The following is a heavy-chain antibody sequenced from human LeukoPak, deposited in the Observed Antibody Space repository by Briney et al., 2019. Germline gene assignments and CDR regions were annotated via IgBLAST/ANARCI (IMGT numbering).Heavy chain of an antibody. CDR1: GFTFSSHG. J-gene: IGHJ6*02. CDR3: AKVPGPNVFQFGFYYLYGMDV. CDR2: ISYDGSNK. V-gene: IGHV3-30*18. Sequence: GGSLRLSCAASGFTFSSHGMHWVSQAPGKGLEWVAVISYDGSNKYYADSVKGRFTISRDNSKNTLYLQMNSLRADDTAVYYCAKVPGPNVFQFGFYYLYGMDVWGQETTVTVSS. D-gene: IGHD2-21*01.